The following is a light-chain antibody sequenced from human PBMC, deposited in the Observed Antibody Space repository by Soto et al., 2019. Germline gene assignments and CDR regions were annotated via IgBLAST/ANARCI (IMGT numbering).Light chain of an antibody. CDR1: QNVHSD. CDR3: QQYNNWSLT. CDR2: DTS. Sequence: EVVMTQSPDTLSVSPGDGATLSCRASQNVHSDLAWYQQKPGQAPRLVIYDTSTRATDIPVRFTGGGSGTEFTLTISRLKSEDFAVYYCQQYNNWSLTFGGGTKVEIK. V-gene: IGKV3-15*01. J-gene: IGKJ4*01.